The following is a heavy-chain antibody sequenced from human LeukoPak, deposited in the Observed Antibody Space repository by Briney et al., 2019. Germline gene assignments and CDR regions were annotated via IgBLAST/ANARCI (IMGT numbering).Heavy chain of an antibody. CDR3: ARYSSSWYGNAFDI. CDR1: GGSISSGSYY. CDR2: IYSSGST. J-gene: IGHJ3*02. V-gene: IGHV4-61*02. D-gene: IGHD6-13*01. Sequence: SETLSLTCTVSGGSISSGSYYWSWIRQPGGKGLEWIGRIYSSGSTNYNPSLKSQVTISVDTSKNQCSLKLSSVTAADTAVYYCARYSSSWYGNAFDIWGEGTMVTVSS.